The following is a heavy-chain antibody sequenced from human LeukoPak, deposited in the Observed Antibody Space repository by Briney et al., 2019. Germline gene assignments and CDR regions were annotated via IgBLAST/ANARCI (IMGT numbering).Heavy chain of an antibody. J-gene: IGHJ6*02. Sequence: PGGSLRLSCAASGFTFSSYGMHWVRQAPGKGLEWVAVIWYDGSNKYYADSVKGRFTISRDNSKNTLYLQMNSLRAEDTAVYYCARGDNWNYYYYYYGMDVWGQGTTVTVSS. CDR3: ARGDNWNYYYYYYGMDV. V-gene: IGHV3-30*19. CDR1: GFTFSSYG. D-gene: IGHD1-7*01. CDR2: IWYDGSNK.